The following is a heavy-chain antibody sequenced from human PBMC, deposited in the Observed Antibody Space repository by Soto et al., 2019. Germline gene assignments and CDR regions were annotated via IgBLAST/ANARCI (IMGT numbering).Heavy chain of an antibody. Sequence: PGGSLRLSCAATGFAFSTYGMHWVRQAPGKGREWVAAISYDGNEKYYADSLQGRFTISRDNSKNALYLQVNSLRGEDTAVYYCAKETFRRGPSPMYAMELWGQGTTVTVSS. V-gene: IGHV3-30*18. CDR1: GFAFSTYG. CDR2: ISYDGNEK. D-gene: IGHD3-16*01. J-gene: IGHJ6*01. CDR3: AKETFRRGPSPMYAMEL.